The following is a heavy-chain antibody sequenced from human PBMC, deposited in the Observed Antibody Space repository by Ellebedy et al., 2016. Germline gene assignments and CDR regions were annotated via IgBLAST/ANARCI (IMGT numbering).Heavy chain of an antibody. D-gene: IGHD3-3*01. CDR2: ISGAGYTT. CDR1: GFSFSNYF. CDR3: AREGFGVVINWLDP. V-gene: IGHV3-23*01. Sequence: GGSLRLXCATSGFSFSNYFMTWIRRAPGKGLEWVATISGAGYTTFFADSVKGRFTISRDNAKNSLYLQMNSLRAEDTAVYYCAREGFGVVINWLDPWGQGTLVTVSS. J-gene: IGHJ5*02.